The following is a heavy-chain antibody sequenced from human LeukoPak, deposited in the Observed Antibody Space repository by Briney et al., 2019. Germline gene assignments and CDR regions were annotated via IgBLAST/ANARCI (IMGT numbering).Heavy chain of an antibody. Sequence: SETLSLTCTVSGGSISSYYWSWIRQPPGKGLEWIGYIYYSGSTNYNPSLKSRVTISVDTSKNQFSLKLSSVTAADTAVYYCARRTPAATLFDYWGQGTLVTVSS. CDR1: GGSISSYY. CDR2: IYYSGST. V-gene: IGHV4-59*08. D-gene: IGHD1-26*01. CDR3: ARRTPAATLFDY. J-gene: IGHJ4*02.